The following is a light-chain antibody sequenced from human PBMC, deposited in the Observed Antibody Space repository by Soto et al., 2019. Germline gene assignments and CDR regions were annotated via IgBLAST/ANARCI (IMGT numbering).Light chain of an antibody. CDR3: CSYAGSSTLYV. CDR2: EVS. J-gene: IGLJ1*01. CDR1: SSDVGSYNL. Sequence: QSALTQPASVSGSPGQSITISCTGTSSDVGSYNLDSWYQQHPGKAPKLMIYEVSKRPSGVSNRFSGSKSGNTASLTISGLQAEDEADYYCCSYAGSSTLYVFGTGTKVTVL. V-gene: IGLV2-23*02.